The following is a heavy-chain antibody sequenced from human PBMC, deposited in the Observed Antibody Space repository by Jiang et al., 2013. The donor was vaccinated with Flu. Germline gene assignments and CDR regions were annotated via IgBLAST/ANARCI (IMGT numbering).Heavy chain of an antibody. J-gene: IGHJ4*02. CDR1: GGTFSSYA. CDR2: IIPIFGTA. CDR3: ARDRRGSYGYSPYYFDY. Sequence: SVKVSCKASGGTFSSYAISWVRQAPGQGLEWMGGIIPIFGTANYAQKFQGRVTITADESTSTAYMELSSLRSEDTAVYYCARDRRGSYGYSPYYFDYWGQGTLVTVSS. D-gene: IGHD5-18*01. V-gene: IGHV1-69*01.